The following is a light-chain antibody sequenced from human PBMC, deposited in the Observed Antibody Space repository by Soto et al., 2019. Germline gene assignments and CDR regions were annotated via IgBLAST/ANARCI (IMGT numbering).Light chain of an antibody. Sequence: DIQMTQSPSSLSASVGDRVTITCRASQSITTYLNWYRQKPGKAPKLLIYAASSLQSGVPSRFSGSGSGTDFTLTITYLQPEDFATYYCQQANSFPWTFGQGTKVDIK. CDR3: QQANSFPWT. J-gene: IGKJ1*01. V-gene: IGKV1-39*01. CDR1: QSITTY. CDR2: AAS.